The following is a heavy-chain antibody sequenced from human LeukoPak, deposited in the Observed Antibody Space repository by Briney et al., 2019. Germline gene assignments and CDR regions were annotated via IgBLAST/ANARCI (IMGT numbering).Heavy chain of an antibody. Sequence: PGWALRLSCAASGFTFSSYWMSWVRQAPGKGLDWVANIKQDGREKYYVDSVKGRFTISRDNAKNTLYLQMDSLRAEGTAGYLLSRLSGSFLDHWGQGTLVTVSS. CDR3: SRLSGSFLDH. CDR1: GFTFSSYW. J-gene: IGHJ4*02. D-gene: IGHD1-26*01. CDR2: IKQDGREK. V-gene: IGHV3-7*03.